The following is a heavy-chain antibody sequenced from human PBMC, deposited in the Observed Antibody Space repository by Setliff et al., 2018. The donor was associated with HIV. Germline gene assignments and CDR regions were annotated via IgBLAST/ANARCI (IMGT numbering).Heavy chain of an antibody. J-gene: IGHJ4*02. CDR3: ARARYGVAAVGY. D-gene: IGHD6-13*01. Sequence: ASVKVSCKASGCTFISFDINWVRQATGQGPEWMGWMNPASGSTGYAQKFQGRVTMTRNASINTAYMELNSLTFDDTAMYYCARARYGVAAVGYWGQGTPVTVSS. CDR1: GCTFISFD. V-gene: IGHV1-8*01. CDR2: MNPASGST.